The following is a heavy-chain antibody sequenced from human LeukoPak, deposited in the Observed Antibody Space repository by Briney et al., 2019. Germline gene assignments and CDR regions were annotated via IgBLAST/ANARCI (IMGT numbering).Heavy chain of an antibody. V-gene: IGHV1-69*13. CDR1: GGTLSNYA. CDR2: IIPFSGTP. CDR3: ARDAAVPAALNRDDYFDY. Sequence: SVKVSCKGSGGTLSNYAISWVRQAPGQGLEWMGGIIPFSGTPHYAQKFQGRVTITADESTSTAYMELSSLRSEDTAVYYCARDAAVPAALNRDDYFDYWGQGTLVTVSS. D-gene: IGHD2-2*01. J-gene: IGHJ4*02.